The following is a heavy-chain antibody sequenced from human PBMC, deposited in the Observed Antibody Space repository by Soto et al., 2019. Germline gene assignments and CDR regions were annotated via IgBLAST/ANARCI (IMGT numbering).Heavy chain of an antibody. J-gene: IGHJ4*02. D-gene: IGHD4-17*01. Sequence: EVQLVESGGGLAKPGGSLRLSCAGSGLIFTNAWMTWVHQTPGKGLEWLGRIKSNADGGTTDYSAPVQGRITISRNDSKNTLYLQIDSLILEDTGVYYCTTIKVTTASFDYWGQGALVTVSS. CDR1: GLIFTNAW. CDR2: IKSNADGGTT. CDR3: TTIKVTTASFDY. V-gene: IGHV3-15*01.